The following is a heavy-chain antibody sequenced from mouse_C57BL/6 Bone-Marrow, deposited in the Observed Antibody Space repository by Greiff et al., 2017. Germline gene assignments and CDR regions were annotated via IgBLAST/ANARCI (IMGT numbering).Heavy chain of an antibody. CDR2: FYPGSGSI. Sequence: QVQLKQSGAELVKPGASVKLSCKASGYTFTEYTIHWVKQRSGQGLEWIGWFYPGSGSITYNEKLKDKATLTADKSSSTVYMELSTLTAEDSSVYFCARHGYYYGSLWYFDVWGTGTTVTVSS. J-gene: IGHJ1*03. V-gene: IGHV1-62-2*01. CDR3: ARHGYYYGSLWYFDV. D-gene: IGHD1-1*01. CDR1: GYTFTEYT.